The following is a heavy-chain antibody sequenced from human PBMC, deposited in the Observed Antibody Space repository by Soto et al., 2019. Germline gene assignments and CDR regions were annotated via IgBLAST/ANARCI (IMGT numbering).Heavy chain of an antibody. Sequence: EVQLVESGGGLVQPGGSLRLSCAASGFTVSSNYMSWVRQAPGKGLEWVSVIYSGGSTYYADSVKGRFTISRHNSKNTLYLRMHSLRAEDTAVYYCAREVGHGWFDPWGQGTLVTVSS. J-gene: IGHJ5*02. CDR2: IYSGGST. CDR1: GFTVSSNY. CDR3: AREVGHGWFDP. V-gene: IGHV3-53*04.